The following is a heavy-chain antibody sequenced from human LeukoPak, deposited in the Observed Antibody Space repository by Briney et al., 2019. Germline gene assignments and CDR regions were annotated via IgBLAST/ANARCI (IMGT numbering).Heavy chain of an antibody. CDR2: ISSSGSTI. Sequence: GGSLRLSCAASGFTFSDYYMSWIRQAPGKGLEWVSYISSSGSTIYYADSVKGRFTISRDNAKNSLYLQMNSLRAEDTAVYYCATSRIGVGGSSWYLREHYGMDVWGQGTTVTVSS. CDR1: GFTFSDYY. CDR3: ATSRIGVGGSSWYLREHYGMDV. V-gene: IGHV3-11*01. J-gene: IGHJ6*02. D-gene: IGHD6-13*01.